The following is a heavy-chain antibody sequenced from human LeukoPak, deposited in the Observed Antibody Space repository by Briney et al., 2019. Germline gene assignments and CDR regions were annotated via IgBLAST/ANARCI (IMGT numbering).Heavy chain of an antibody. D-gene: IGHD2-15*01. CDR2: INPSGGST. Sequence: ASVKVSCKASGYTFTSYYMHWVRQAPGQGLEWMGIINPSGGSTSYAQKFQGRVTMTRDTSTSTAYMELSSLRSEDTAVYYCARLGAIGYCSGGSCSNWGQGTLVTVSS. J-gene: IGHJ4*02. V-gene: IGHV1-46*01. CDR3: ARLGAIGYCSGGSCSN. CDR1: GYTFTSYY.